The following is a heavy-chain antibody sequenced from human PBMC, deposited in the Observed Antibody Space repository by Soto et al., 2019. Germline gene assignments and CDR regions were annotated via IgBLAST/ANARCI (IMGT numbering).Heavy chain of an antibody. V-gene: IGHV3-23*01. CDR3: AKDLVLLWFGESSYDAFDI. J-gene: IGHJ3*02. D-gene: IGHD3-10*01. Sequence: GGSLRLSCAASGFTFSSYAMSWVRQAPGKGLEWVSAISGSGGSTYYADSVKGRFTISRDNSKNTLYLQMNSLRAEDTAVYYCAKDLVLLWFGESSYDAFDIWGQGTMVTVSS. CDR1: GFTFSSYA. CDR2: ISGSGGST.